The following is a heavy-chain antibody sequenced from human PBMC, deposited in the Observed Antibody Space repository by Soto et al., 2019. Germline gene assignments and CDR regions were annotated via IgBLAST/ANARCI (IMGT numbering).Heavy chain of an antibody. CDR2: INHSGST. CDR1: GGSVSGYY. J-gene: IGHJ6*03. Sequence: SATLSLTCAGYGGSVSGYYWSWNHQPPGKGLEWIGEINHSGSTNYNPSLKSRVTISVDTSKNQFSLKLSSVTAADTAVYYCARGERVVVVPAARGGGSSLDYYYYMDVWGKGTTVTVSS. V-gene: IGHV4-34*01. CDR3: ARGERVVVVPAARGGGSSLDYYYYMDV. D-gene: IGHD2-2*01.